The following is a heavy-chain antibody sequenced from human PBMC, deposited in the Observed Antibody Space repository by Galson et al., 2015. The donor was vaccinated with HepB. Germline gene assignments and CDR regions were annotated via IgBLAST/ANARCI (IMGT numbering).Heavy chain of an antibody. CDR1: GYTFTSYY. CDR3: ARDRAIAVAGPPERYYFEY. Sequence: SVKVSCKASGYTFTSYYMHWVRQAPGQGLEWMGIINPSGGSTSYAQKFQGRVTMTRDTSTSTVYMELSSLRSEDTAVYYCARDRAIAVAGPPERYYFEYWGQGTMVTVSS. D-gene: IGHD6-19*01. J-gene: IGHJ4*02. V-gene: IGHV1-46*01. CDR2: INPSGGST.